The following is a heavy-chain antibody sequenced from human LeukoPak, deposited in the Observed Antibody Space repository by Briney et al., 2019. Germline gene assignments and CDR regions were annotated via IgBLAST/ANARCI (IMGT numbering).Heavy chain of an antibody. J-gene: IGHJ4*02. D-gene: IGHD5-12*01. V-gene: IGHV4-59*01. CDR1: GGSISSYY. CDR3: ARTVDIVAEYYFDY. CDR2: IYYSGST. Sequence: SETLSLTCTVSGGSISSYYWSWIRQPPGKGLEWIGYIYYSGSTNYNPSLKSRVTISVDTSKNQFSLKLSSVTAADTAVYYCARTVDIVAEYYFDYWGQGTLVTVSS.